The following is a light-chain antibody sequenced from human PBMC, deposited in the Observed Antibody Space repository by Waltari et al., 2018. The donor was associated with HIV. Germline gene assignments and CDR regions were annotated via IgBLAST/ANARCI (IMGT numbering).Light chain of an antibody. CDR1: QSISKY. Sequence: DLQMTQSPSSLSVPVGDRVTITCRASQSISKYLNWYQQRPGKAPRLLIFAASTLQGGVPSRFSGSGSGTDFNFTITSLQREDLATYYCQQSYSSPAVTFGGGTKVEIK. J-gene: IGKJ4*01. V-gene: IGKV1-39*01. CDR2: AAS. CDR3: QQSYSSPAVT.